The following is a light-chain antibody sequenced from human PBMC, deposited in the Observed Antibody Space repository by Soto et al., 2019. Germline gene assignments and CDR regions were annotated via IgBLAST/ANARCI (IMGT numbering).Light chain of an antibody. Sequence: EIVMTQSPATLSVSPGDRATLSCRASQSVSSNLAWYQQKPGQAPRLLIYGASTRATGIPARFSGSGSGTECTLTISSLQSEDFAVYYCQQYNNWPWTFGQGTKVEIK. CDR1: QSVSSN. V-gene: IGKV3-15*01. CDR2: GAS. CDR3: QQYNNWPWT. J-gene: IGKJ1*01.